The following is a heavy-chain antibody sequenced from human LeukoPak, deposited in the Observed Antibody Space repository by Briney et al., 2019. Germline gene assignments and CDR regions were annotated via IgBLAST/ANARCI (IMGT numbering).Heavy chain of an antibody. D-gene: IGHD3-3*01. J-gene: IGHJ4*02. CDR3: ARDRITIFGVVIIPVAPFDY. V-gene: IGHV1-46*01. Sequence: ASVKVSCKASGYTFTGYYMHWVRQAPGQGLEWMGIINPSGGSTNYAQKFQGRVTITADKSTSTAYMELSSLRSEDTAVYYCARDRITIFGVVIIPVAPFDYWGQGTLVTVSS. CDR2: INPSGGST. CDR1: GYTFTGYY.